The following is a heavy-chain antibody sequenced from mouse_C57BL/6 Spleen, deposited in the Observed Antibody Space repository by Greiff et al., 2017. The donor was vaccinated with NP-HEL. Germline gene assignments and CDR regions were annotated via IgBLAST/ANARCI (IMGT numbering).Heavy chain of an antibody. J-gene: IGHJ2*01. D-gene: IGHD2-4*01. CDR1: GFTFSNYW. Sequence: EVQLQQSGGGLVQPGGSMKLSCVASGFTFSNYWMNWVRQSPEKGLEWVAQIRLKSDNDATHYAESVKGRFTISRDDSKSSVYLQMNNARAEDTGIYYCTTSYDSSSDDWGQGTTLTVSS. V-gene: IGHV6-3*01. CDR2: IRLKSDNDAT. CDR3: TTSYDSSSDD.